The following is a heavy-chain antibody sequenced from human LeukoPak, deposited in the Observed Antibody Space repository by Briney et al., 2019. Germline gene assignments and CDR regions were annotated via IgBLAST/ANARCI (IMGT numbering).Heavy chain of an antibody. CDR3: AREILGGFNPGAY. Sequence: SETVSLTRTVSLDSTTSNFWSWVRQPPGKGLEWIGEIHRSGSPNYNPSLQSRVTISIDRSRNQIALELSSVTAADTAVYYCAREILGGFNPGAYWGQGTLVTVSS. D-gene: IGHD1-14*01. J-gene: IGHJ4*02. CDR2: IHRSGSP. CDR1: LDSTTSNF. V-gene: IGHV4-4*02.